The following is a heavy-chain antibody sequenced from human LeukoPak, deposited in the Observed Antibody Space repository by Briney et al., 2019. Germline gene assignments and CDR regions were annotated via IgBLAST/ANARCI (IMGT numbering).Heavy chain of an antibody. CDR2: IWYDGSNK. CDR1: GFTFSSYG. J-gene: IGHJ3*02. V-gene: IGHV3-33*01. CDR3: ASQPTVTTGVAFDI. D-gene: IGHD4-17*01. Sequence: GGSLRLSCAASGFTFSSYGMHWVRQAPGKGLEWVAVIWYDGSNKYYADSVRGRFTISRDNSKNTLYLQMNSLRAEDTAVYYCASQPTVTTGVAFDIWGQGTMVTVSS.